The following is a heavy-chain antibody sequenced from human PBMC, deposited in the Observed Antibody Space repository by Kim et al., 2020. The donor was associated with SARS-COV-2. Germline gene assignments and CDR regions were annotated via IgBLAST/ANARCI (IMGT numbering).Heavy chain of an antibody. V-gene: IGHV3-48*02. J-gene: IGHJ4*02. Sequence: IDYADSVKDQFTSSRDNAKNSLYLQTNSLEDEDTAVYYCARYGSLTEYDYWGQGTLVTVSS. D-gene: IGHD4-17*01. CDR3: ARYGSLTEYDY. CDR2: I.